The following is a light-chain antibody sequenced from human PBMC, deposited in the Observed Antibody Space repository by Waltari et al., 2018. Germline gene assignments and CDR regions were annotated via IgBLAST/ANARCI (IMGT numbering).Light chain of an antibody. CDR1: QSVRTN. Sequence: EIVMTQSPGILSASPGESVTLFCRSSQSVRTNIAWYRQKPGYLPRLVMYGASTRATGVSDRFSGSGYVTEFTLTITSLRSEDFATYYCQQFDDWHPLTFGGGTRVEL. J-gene: IGKJ4*02. CDR3: QQFDDWHPLT. V-gene: IGKV3-15*01. CDR2: GAS.